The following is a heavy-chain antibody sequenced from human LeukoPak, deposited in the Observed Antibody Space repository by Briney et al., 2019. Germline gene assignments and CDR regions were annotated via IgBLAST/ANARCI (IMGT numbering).Heavy chain of an antibody. CDR2: INQDGSKE. Sequence: GGSLRLSCTASGFIFSNYWMNWVRQAPGKGLEWVAQINQDGSKEYYIDSMNARFSISRDNARNSLSLQMNSLRAEDTAVYYCVRDGGVSGYDLLDYWGQGTLVTVSS. D-gene: IGHD5-12*01. CDR1: GFIFSNYW. V-gene: IGHV3-7*01. J-gene: IGHJ4*02. CDR3: VRDGGVSGYDLLDY.